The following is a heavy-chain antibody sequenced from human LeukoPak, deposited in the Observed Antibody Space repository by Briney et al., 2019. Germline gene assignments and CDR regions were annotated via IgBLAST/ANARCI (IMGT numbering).Heavy chain of an antibody. V-gene: IGHV4-31*03. Sequence: PSETLSLTCTVSGGSISSGGYYWSWIRQHPGKGLEWIGYIYYSGSTYYNPSLKSRVTISVDTSKNQFSLKLSSVTAADTAVYYCARVFDCSSTSCYTGPYWYFDLWGRGTLVTVSS. D-gene: IGHD2-2*02. CDR1: GGSISSGGYY. CDR3: ARVFDCSSTSCYTGPYWYFDL. CDR2: IYYSGST. J-gene: IGHJ2*01.